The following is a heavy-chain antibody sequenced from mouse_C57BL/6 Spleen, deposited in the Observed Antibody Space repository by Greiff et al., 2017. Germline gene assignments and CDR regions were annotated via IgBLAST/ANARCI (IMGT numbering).Heavy chain of an antibody. J-gene: IGHJ1*03. CDR3: ARRDYEWYFDV. Sequence: DVQLQASGAELVKPGASVKLSCTASGFNIKDYYMHWVKQRTEPGLEWIGRIDPEDGESKYAPKFQGKATITAVTSANTAYLQFSSLTSEDTAVYYCARRDYEWYFDVWGTGTTVTVSS. CDR2: IDPEDGES. V-gene: IGHV14-2*01. CDR1: GFNIKDYY. D-gene: IGHD2-4*01.